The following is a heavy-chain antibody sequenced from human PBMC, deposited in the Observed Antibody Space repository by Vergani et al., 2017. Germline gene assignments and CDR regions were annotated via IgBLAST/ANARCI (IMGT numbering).Heavy chain of an antibody. J-gene: IGHJ2*01. CDR3: VKDNDYDADGPFDL. CDR1: GFTFSSYW. Sequence: EVQLVESGGGLVQPGGSLRLSCSASGFTFSSYWMSWVRQAPGKGLEWVANIKQAGSEKYYVDSVKGRFSISRDNAKKAVFLQMNNLRHEDTALYFCVKDNDYDADGPFDLWGRGTLVTVSS. D-gene: IGHD3-16*01. V-gene: IGHV3-7*03. CDR2: IKQAGSEK.